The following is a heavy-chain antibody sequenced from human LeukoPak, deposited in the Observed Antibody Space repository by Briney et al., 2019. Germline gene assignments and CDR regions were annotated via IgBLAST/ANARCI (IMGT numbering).Heavy chain of an antibody. V-gene: IGHV1-24*01. CDR1: GYTLTELS. Sequence: ASVKVSCKVSGYTLTELSMHWVRQAPGKGLEGMGGFDPEDGETIYAQKFQGRVTMTEDTSTDTAYMELSSLRSEDTAVYYCATWSSSWRTIDYWGQGTLVTVSS. CDR2: FDPEDGET. J-gene: IGHJ4*02. CDR3: ATWSSSWRTIDY. D-gene: IGHD6-13*01.